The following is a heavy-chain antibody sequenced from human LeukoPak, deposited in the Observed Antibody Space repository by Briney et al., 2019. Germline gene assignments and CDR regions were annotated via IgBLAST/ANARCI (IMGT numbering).Heavy chain of an antibody. CDR3: AKNKGWELPAELDS. D-gene: IGHD2-15*01. CDR1: GFTFKNSW. CDR2: INQDGDEK. Sequence: GGSLRLSCAASGFTFKNSWMSWDRQAPGKGLEWGANINQDGDEKYYVDSVKGRFTISRDDAQTSVYLQLSSLRPEDTAVYYCAKNKGWELPAELDSWGQGALVIVSS. V-gene: IGHV3-7*01. J-gene: IGHJ4*02.